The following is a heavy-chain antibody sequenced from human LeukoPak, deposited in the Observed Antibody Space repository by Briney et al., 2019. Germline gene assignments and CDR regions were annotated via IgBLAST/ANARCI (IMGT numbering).Heavy chain of an antibody. J-gene: IGHJ4*02. CDR3: ARQGYSYGKIDY. Sequence: GESLKISCTGSGYSFATYWIGWVRQMPGKGLEWMGIIYPDDSDTTYSPSFQGQVTISADKSISTAYLQWSSLKASDTAMYYCARQGYSYGKIDYWGQGTLVTVSS. D-gene: IGHD5-18*01. V-gene: IGHV5-51*01. CDR1: GYSFATYW. CDR2: IYPDDSDT.